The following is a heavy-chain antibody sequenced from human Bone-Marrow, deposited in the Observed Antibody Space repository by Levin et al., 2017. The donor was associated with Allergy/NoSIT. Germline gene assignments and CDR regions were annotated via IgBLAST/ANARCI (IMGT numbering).Heavy chain of an antibody. CDR2: IKQDGSEK. V-gene: IGHV3-7*01. D-gene: IGHD3-22*01. CDR3: ARDQPYYYDSSGYGAGSN. J-gene: IGHJ4*02. CDR1: GFTFSSYW. Sequence: LSLTCAASGFTFSSYWMSWVRQAPGKGLEWVANIKQDGSEKYYVDSVKGRFTISRDNAKNSLYLQMNSLRAEDTAVYYCARDQPYYYDSSGYGAGSNWGQGTLVTVSS.